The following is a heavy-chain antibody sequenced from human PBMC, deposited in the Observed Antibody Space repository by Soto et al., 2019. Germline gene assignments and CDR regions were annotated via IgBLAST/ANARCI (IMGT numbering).Heavy chain of an antibody. CDR1: GYTFTSYG. J-gene: IGHJ6*02. D-gene: IGHD2-8*01. V-gene: IGHV1-18*01. CDR2: ISAYTGNT. Sequence: QVQLVQSGAEVKKPGASVKVSCKASGYTFTSYGISWLRQAPGQGLEWMGWISAYTGNTNYAQSLQGRVLMTTVTSTSRAYMELRSLRSDDQAAYHCARERYNVLMVSAPNLDGMDVWGQGTTVTVSS. CDR3: ARERYNVLMVSAPNLDGMDV.